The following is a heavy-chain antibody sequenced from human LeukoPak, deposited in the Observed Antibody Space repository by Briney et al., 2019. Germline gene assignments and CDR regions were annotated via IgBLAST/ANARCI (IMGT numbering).Heavy chain of an antibody. CDR1: GGSISSGSYY. CDR2: IYTSGST. CDR3: ARSLYGSGSLY. V-gene: IGHV4-61*02. Sequence: PSQTLSLTCTVSGGSISSGSYYWSWIRQPAGKGLEWIGRIYTSGSTNYNPSLKSRVTISVDTSKNQFSLKLSSVTAADTAVYYCARSLYGSGSLYWGQGTLVTVSS. J-gene: IGHJ4*02. D-gene: IGHD3-10*01.